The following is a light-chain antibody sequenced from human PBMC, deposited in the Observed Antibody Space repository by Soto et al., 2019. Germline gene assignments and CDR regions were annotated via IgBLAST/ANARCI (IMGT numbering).Light chain of an antibody. CDR2: DNN. V-gene: IGLV1-51*01. J-gene: IGLJ1*01. Sequence: QSVLTQPPSVSAAPGQKVTISCSGSSSNNGNNYVSWYQQLPGTAPKLLIYDNNKRPSGIPDRCSGSKSGTSATLGITGLQTGDEADYYCGTWDSSLSAGVFGTGTKVTVL. CDR3: GTWDSSLSAGV. CDR1: SSNNGNNY.